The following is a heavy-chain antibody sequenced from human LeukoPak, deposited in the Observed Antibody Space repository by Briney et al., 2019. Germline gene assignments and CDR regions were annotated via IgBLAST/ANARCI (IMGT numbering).Heavy chain of an antibody. CDR2: IRSTANGYAT. CDR3: ARPHLPGSGSYYRSSFFDY. V-gene: IGHV3-73*01. J-gene: IGHJ4*02. Sequence: PGGSLRLSCAASGFTFSGSALHWVRQASGKGLEWVGRIRSTANGYATAYAASVKGRFTISRDDSKNTAYLQMDSLKTEDTAVYYCARPHLPGSGSYYRSSFFDYWGQGTLVTVSS. CDR1: GFTFSGSA. D-gene: IGHD3-10*01.